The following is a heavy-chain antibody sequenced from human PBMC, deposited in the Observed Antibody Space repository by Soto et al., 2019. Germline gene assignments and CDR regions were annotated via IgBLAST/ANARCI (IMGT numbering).Heavy chain of an antibody. CDR1: GYTFTTYG. Sequence: QVQLEQSAPEVKKPGASVKVSCKASGYTFTTYGISWVRQAPGEGLEWLGWINTHNGNTNYAQNLQGRVFMTADTSTNTAYMELRRLRSDDTAIYYCTREGSAPYYYYGMDAWGQGTTVTVSS. D-gene: IGHD3-10*01. V-gene: IGHV1-18*01. CDR2: INTHNGNT. J-gene: IGHJ6*02. CDR3: TREGSAPYYYYGMDA.